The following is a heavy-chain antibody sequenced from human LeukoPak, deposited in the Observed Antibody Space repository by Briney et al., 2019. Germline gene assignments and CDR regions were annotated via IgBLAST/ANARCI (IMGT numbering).Heavy chain of an antibody. D-gene: IGHD3-16*01. CDR1: GGSISSYY. CDR2: IYYSGST. Sequence: SETLSLTCTVSGGSISSYYWSWIRQPPGKGLEWIGYIYYSGSTNYNPSLKSRVTISVDTSKNQFSLKLSSVTAADTAVYYCARVRGSGYWYFDLWGRGTLVTVSS. CDR3: ARVRGSGYWYFDL. J-gene: IGHJ2*01. V-gene: IGHV4-59*01.